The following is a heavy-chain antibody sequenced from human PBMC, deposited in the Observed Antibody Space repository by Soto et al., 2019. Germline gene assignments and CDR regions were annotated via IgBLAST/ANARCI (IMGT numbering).Heavy chain of an antibody. Sequence: PSETLSLTCTVSGGSISGGGYYWSWIRQHPGKGLEWIGYIYYSGSTYYNPSLKSRVTISVDTSKNQFSLKLSSVTAADTAVYYCARDHSGTRTFDYWGQGTLVTVSS. CDR2: IYYSGST. D-gene: IGHD1-26*01. J-gene: IGHJ4*02. CDR3: ARDHSGTRTFDY. V-gene: IGHV4-31*03. CDR1: GGSISGGGYY.